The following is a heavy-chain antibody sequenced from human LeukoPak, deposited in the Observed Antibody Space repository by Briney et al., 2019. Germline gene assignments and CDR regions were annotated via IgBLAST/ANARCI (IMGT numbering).Heavy chain of an antibody. CDR2: ISWNSGSI. J-gene: IGHJ4*02. Sequence: PGGSLRLSCAASGFTFDDYAMHWVRQAPGKGLEWVSGISWNSGSIGYADSVKGRFTISRDNAKNSLYLQMNSLRAEDTALYYCAKGYDILTGYYITSFDYWGQGTLVTVSS. CDR1: GFTFDDYA. V-gene: IGHV3-9*01. CDR3: AKGYDILTGYYITSFDY. D-gene: IGHD3-9*01.